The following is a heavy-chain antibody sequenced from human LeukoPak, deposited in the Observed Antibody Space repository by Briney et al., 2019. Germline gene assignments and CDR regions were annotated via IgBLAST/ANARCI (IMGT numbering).Heavy chain of an antibody. D-gene: IGHD3-10*01. Sequence: PEGSLRLSCAASGFTFSTYTMNWVRQAPGKGLEWVSIIFGNGDTTYYADSVKGRFTVSRDNSKDTLYLQMNDLRPDDTAIYYCAKRNTMVRGGPCFDYWGQGLLVTVSS. J-gene: IGHJ4*02. CDR3: AKRNTMVRGGPCFDY. V-gene: IGHV3-23*01. CDR1: GFTFSTYT. CDR2: IFGNGDTT.